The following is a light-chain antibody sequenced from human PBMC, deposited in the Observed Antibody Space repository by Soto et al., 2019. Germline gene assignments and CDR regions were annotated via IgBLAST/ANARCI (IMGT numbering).Light chain of an antibody. V-gene: IGKV1-5*03. CDR1: QSISGW. J-gene: IGKJ1*01. Sequence: DMQVTQSPSTLSASVGDRVTITCRASQSISGWLAWYQQKPGKAPNLLIYKASTLESGVPSRFSGSGSGTEFTLTISSLQLDDFATYYCQQYNNYGSWTFGQGTKVDIK. CDR3: QQYNNYGSWT. CDR2: KAS.